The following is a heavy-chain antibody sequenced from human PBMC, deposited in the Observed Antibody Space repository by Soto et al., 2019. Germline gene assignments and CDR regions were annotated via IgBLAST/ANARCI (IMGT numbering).Heavy chain of an antibody. CDR1: GGSISSGGYY. Sequence: SETLSLTCAVSGGSISSGGYYWSWVRQHPGKGLEWIGYIYYSGSTYYNPSLKSRVTISVDTSKNQFSLKLSSVTAADTAVYYCARGPLYSYGTYYYYYYGMDVWGQGTTVTVSS. CDR3: ARGPLYSYGTYYYYYYGMDV. J-gene: IGHJ6*02. D-gene: IGHD5-18*01. V-gene: IGHV4-31*11. CDR2: IYYSGST.